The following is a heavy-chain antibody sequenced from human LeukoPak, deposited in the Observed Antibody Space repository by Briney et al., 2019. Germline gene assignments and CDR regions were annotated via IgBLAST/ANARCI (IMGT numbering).Heavy chain of an antibody. CDR2: IYSGGST. CDR1: GSTVSSYW. V-gene: IGHV3-66*02. CDR3: AKGDSGSYYYFDY. J-gene: IGHJ4*02. D-gene: IGHD1-26*01. Sequence: GSLRLSCAASGSTVSSYWMSWVRLAPGKGLGGVSVIYSGGSTYYADSVKGRFTISRDNSKNTLYLQMNSLRAEDTAVYYCAKGDSGSYYYFDYWGRGTLVTVSS.